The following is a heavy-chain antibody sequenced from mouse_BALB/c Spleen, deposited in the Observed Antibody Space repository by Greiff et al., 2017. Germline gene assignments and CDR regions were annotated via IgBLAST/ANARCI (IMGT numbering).Heavy chain of an antibody. V-gene: IGHV1-69*01. CDR3: AKQGNYGGAMDY. CDR1: GYTFTDYW. J-gene: IGHJ4*01. Sequence: QVQLQQPGAELVMPGASVKMSCKASGYTFTDYWMHWVKQRPGQGLEWIGAIDTSYSYTSYNQKFKGKATLTVDESSSTAYMQLSSLTSEDSAVYYCAKQGNYGGAMDYWGQGTSVTVSS. D-gene: IGHD2-1*01. CDR2: IDTSYSYT.